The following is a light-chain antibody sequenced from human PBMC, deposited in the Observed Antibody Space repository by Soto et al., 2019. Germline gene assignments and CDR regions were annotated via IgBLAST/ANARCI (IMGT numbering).Light chain of an antibody. CDR3: QQYYSSWT. CDR2: DAS. V-gene: IGKV1-5*01. J-gene: IGKJ1*01. CDR1: QSITTF. Sequence: DIQMTQSPSTLSASIGDRVTITCRASQSITTFLAWYQQKPGKAPQILIYDASKLEPGVPSRLSGGGSGTEFTLTISSLQPDDFATYYCQQYYSSWTFGQGTKVEIK.